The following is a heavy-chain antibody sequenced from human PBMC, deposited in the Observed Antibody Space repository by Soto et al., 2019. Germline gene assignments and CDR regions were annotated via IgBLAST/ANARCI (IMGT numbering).Heavy chain of an antibody. CDR1: GYTFTSYG. Sequence: QVQLVQSGPEVKKPGASVKGSCKASGYTFTSYGISWVRQAPGQGLEWMGWSSPYNVNTNYAQKLKGRVTMTTDTSPRTAYMELRSLRSDDTAGYYCASGVGQTVFDYWGQGTLVTVSS. CDR2: SSPYNVNT. V-gene: IGHV1-18*01. D-gene: IGHD2-15*01. CDR3: ASGVGQTVFDY. J-gene: IGHJ4*02.